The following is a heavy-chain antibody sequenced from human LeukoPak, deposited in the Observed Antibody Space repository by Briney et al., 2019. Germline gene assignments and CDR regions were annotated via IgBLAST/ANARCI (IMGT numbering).Heavy chain of an antibody. J-gene: IGHJ6*02. CDR1: GFTFSSYW. Sequence: GGSLRLSCAASGFTFSSYWMHWVRQAPGKGLEWVSYISSSGSTIYYADSVKGRFTISRDNAKNSLYLQMNSLRAEDTAVYYCARGQHGSGSYYNYYYGMDVWGQGTTVTVSS. CDR2: ISSSGSTI. CDR3: ARGQHGSGSYYNYYYGMDV. V-gene: IGHV3-48*04. D-gene: IGHD3-10*01.